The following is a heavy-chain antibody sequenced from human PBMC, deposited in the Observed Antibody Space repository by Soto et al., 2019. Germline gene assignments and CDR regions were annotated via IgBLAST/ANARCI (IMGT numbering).Heavy chain of an antibody. CDR3: ARGGNHSRRSTPGRYFDY. CDR2: IYHSGST. D-gene: IGHD2-15*01. CDR1: GGPISSGSYC. V-gene: IGHV4-61*01. Sequence: SETLSLTCTVSGGPISSGSYCWSWIRQPPVKGLEWIGDIYHSGSTNYNPPLKIRVTISVDTSKNQLSLKLSSVTAADTAVYYCARGGNHSRRSTPGRYFDYWGQGTLVPVSS. J-gene: IGHJ4*02.